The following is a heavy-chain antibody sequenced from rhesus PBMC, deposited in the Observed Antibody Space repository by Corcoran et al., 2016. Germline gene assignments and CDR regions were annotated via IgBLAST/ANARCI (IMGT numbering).Heavy chain of an antibody. CDR1: GGSISSNY. V-gene: IGHV4-165*01. D-gene: IGHD6-31*01. J-gene: IGHJ4*01. Sequence: QVHLQESGPELVKPSETLSLTCSVSGGSISSNYWSWIRQPPGKGLEWIGYIGGSTNSANNNPSPQSRVTISTDTSKNRFSLRLSSVTAADTAVYYCARQTGAASGRYFDYWGQGVLVTVSS. CDR2: IGGSTNSA. CDR3: ARQTGAASGRYFDY.